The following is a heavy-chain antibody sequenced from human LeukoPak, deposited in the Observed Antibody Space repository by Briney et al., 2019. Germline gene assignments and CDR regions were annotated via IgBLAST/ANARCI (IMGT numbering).Heavy chain of an antibody. Sequence: SVKVSCQASGYNLTAFYIHWVRQAPGHGLEWMGIINPSVGDAIVAQNCQYRVTVTKHTSASTACSELRSLRSDDMAVYYCARDGGGYSAGSENYNNLYLWGQGALVTVAT. CDR2: INPSVGDA. J-gene: IGHJ4*02. CDR3: ARDGGGYSAGSENYNNLYL. V-gene: IGHV1-46*01. CDR1: GYNLTAFY. D-gene: IGHD3-10*01.